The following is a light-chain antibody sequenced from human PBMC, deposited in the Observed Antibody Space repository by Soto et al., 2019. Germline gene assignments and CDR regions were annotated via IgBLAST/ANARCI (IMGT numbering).Light chain of an antibody. V-gene: IGKV3-15*01. J-gene: IGKJ4*01. Sequence: EIVMTQSPATLSVSPGERATLSCRASQSVSSNLAWYQQKPGQAPRLLIYGASTRATGIPARFSGSGSGTKFTLTISSLQSEDFAVYYCQQYNNWPLLLTFGGGTKVEIK. CDR2: GAS. CDR1: QSVSSN. CDR3: QQYNNWPLLLT.